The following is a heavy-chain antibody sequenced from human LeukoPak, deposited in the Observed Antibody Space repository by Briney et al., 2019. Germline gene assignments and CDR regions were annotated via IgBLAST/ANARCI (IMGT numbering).Heavy chain of an antibody. CDR2: IYYTGTT. V-gene: IGHV4-59*01. Sequence: SETLSLTCTVSSGSITSYYWSWIRQPPGKGLEYIGHIYYTGTTDYNPSLKSRVTMSVDTSKSQFSLRLISVTASDTAVYLRAGAPNQHYFDYWGQGTLVAVSS. CDR3: AGAPNQHYFDY. CDR1: SGSITSYY. J-gene: IGHJ4*02.